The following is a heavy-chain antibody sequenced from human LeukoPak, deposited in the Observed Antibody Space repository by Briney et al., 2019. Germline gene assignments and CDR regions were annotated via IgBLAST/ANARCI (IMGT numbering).Heavy chain of an antibody. D-gene: IGHD6-19*01. V-gene: IGHV4-59*08. CDR1: GGSISSYY. Sequence: PSETLSLTCTVSGGSISSYYWSWIRQPPGKGLEWIGYIYYSGSTNYNPSLKSRVTISVDTSKDQFPLKLSSVTAADTAVYYCASLAVAVAGIVWGQGTLVTVSS. J-gene: IGHJ4*02. CDR3: ASLAVAVAGIV. CDR2: IYYSGST.